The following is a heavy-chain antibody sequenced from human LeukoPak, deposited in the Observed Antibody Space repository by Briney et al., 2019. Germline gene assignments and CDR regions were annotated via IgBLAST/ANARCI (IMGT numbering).Heavy chain of an antibody. V-gene: IGHV1-69*04. CDR3: AILPSHSYGSGSPHS. CDR2: IIPILGIA. J-gene: IGHJ4*02. D-gene: IGHD3-10*01. CDR1: GGTFSSYA. Sequence: SVKVSCKASGGTFSSYAISWVRQAPGQGLEWMGRIIPILGIANYAQKFQGRVTITADKSTSTAYMELSSLRSEDTAVYYCAILPSHSYGSGSPHSWGQGTLVTVSS.